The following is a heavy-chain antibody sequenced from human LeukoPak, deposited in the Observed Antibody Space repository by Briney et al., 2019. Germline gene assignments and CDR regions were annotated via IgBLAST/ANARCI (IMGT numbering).Heavy chain of an antibody. CDR2: ITGSGDKT. D-gene: IGHD4-17*01. CDR3: AKYFPVTTPYLDS. V-gene: IGHV3-23*01. Sequence: GGSLRLSCAVSGFTFSSYAMSWVRQAPGKGLEWVSSITGSGDKTYYADSVKGRFTISRDNSKNTLYLQMNSLRAEDTAIYYCAKYFPVTTPYLDSSGQGALVTVSS. CDR1: GFTFSSYA. J-gene: IGHJ4*02.